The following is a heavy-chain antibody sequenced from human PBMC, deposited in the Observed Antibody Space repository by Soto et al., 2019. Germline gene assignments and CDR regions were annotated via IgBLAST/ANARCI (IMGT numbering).Heavy chain of an antibody. J-gene: IGHJ4*02. Sequence: QAQLVQSGAEVKKPGSSVKVSCTASGGTFGNHAISWVRQAPGQGLEWMGGIIPVLGVGDNAQKFQGRVTITADTSTNTAYMELSSRRSEDTAHYYCAREAGYSYGYVCEYWGQGTLVIVSS. D-gene: IGHD5-18*01. CDR1: GGTFGNHA. V-gene: IGHV1-69*09. CDR3: AREAGYSYGYVCEY. CDR2: IIPVLGVG.